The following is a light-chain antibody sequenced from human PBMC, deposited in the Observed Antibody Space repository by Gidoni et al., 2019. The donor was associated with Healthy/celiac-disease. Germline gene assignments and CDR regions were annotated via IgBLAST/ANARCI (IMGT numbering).Light chain of an antibody. CDR1: QSVSSY. CDR2: DAS. V-gene: IGKV3-11*01. Sequence: EIVLTQSPALLSLSPGERATLSCRASQSVSSYLAWYQQKPGQAPRLLIYDASNRATGIPARFSGSGSGTDFTLTISSLEPEDFAVYYCQQRSNWPFFGPGTKVDIK. CDR3: QQRSNWPF. J-gene: IGKJ3*01.